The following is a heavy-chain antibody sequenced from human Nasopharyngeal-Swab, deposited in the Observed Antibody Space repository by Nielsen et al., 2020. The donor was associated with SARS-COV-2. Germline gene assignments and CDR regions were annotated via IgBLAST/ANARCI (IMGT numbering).Heavy chain of an antibody. CDR3: ARGSGWYHY. CDR1: GFTFSSYA. CDR2: ISYDGSNK. V-gene: IGHV3-30-3*01. D-gene: IGHD6-19*01. Sequence: GSLRLSCAASGFTFSSYAMHWVRQALGKGLEWVAVISYDGSNKYYADSVKGRFTISRDNSKNTLYLQMNSLRAEDTAVYYCARGSGWYHYWGQGTLVTVSS. J-gene: IGHJ4*02.